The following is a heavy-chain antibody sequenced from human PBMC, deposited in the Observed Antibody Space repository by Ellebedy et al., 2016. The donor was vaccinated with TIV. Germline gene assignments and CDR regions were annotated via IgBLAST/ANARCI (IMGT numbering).Heavy chain of an antibody. CDR3: ASHTYLHDSGGYYSFDY. V-gene: IGHV4-34*01. Sequence: SETLSLXCAFYDGSFSVYYWSWIRQSPGKGLEWIGEINHSGSTNYNPSLKSRVTISIDTSKNQFSLKLTSLTAADTAVYYCASHTYLHDSGGYYSFDYWGQGTLVTVSS. D-gene: IGHD3-22*01. J-gene: IGHJ4*02. CDR1: DGSFSVYY. CDR2: INHSGST.